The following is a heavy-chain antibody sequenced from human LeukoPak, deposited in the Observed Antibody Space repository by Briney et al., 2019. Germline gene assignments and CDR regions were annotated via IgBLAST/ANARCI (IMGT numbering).Heavy chain of an antibody. J-gene: IGHJ5*02. V-gene: IGHV1-69*13. CDR1: GGTFSSYA. CDR2: IIPIFGTA. D-gene: IGHD2-2*01. CDR3: ARQYQPLINWFDP. Sequence: GASVKLSCKASGGTFSSYAISWVRQAPGQGLEWMGGIIPIFGTANYAQKFQGRVTITADESTSTAYMELSSLRSEDTAVYYCARQYQPLINWFDPWGQGTLVTVSS.